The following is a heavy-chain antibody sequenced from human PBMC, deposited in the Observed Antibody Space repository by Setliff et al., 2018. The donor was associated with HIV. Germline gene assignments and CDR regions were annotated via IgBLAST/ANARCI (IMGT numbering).Heavy chain of an antibody. Sequence: ASVKVSCKASGYTFTGYYVHWVRQAPGQGLEWVGRINPNSGDTNYAQKFQGRVTMTRDTSISTAYMELSRLRSDDTAVYYCARDSRLYYYGSGSLVDYWGQGTLVTVSS. CDR1: GYTFTGYY. CDR3: ARDSRLYYYGSGSLVDY. J-gene: IGHJ4*02. V-gene: IGHV1-2*06. CDR2: INPNSGDT. D-gene: IGHD3-10*01.